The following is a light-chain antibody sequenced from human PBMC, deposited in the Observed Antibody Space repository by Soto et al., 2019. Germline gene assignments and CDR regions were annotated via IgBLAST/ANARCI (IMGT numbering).Light chain of an antibody. J-gene: IGLJ1*01. Sequence: QSSLPHPASLSGSPGQSITISCTGTNSDVGGNKYVSWYQQYPGKVPKLLINKVTNRPSGVSYRFSGSKSGNTASLTISALLAEDEADYFCASSTSDSLYVFGTGTKVTVL. CDR2: KVT. V-gene: IGLV2-14*01. CDR1: NSDVGGNKY. CDR3: ASSTSDSLYV.